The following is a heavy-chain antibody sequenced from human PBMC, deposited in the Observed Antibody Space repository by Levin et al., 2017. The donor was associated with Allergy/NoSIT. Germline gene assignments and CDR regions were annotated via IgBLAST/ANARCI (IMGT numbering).Heavy chain of an antibody. CDR1: GGSFSGYY. CDR2: INHSGST. Sequence: SETLSLTCAVYGGSFSGYYWSWIRQPPGKGLEWIGEINHSGSTNYNPSLKSRVTISVDTSKNQFSLKLSSVTAADTAVYYCARKLRYFDWFGGAFDIWGQGTMVTVSS. V-gene: IGHV4-34*01. J-gene: IGHJ3*02. D-gene: IGHD3-9*01. CDR3: ARKLRYFDWFGGAFDI.